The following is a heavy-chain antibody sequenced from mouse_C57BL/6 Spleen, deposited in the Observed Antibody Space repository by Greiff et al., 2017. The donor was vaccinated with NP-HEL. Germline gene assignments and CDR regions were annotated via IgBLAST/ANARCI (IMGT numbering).Heavy chain of an antibody. V-gene: IGHV5-12*01. Sequence: EVQVVESGGGLVQPGGSLKLSCAASGFTFSDYYMYWVRQTPEKRLEWVAYISNGGGSTYYPDTVKGRFTISRDNAKNTLYLQMSRLKAEDTAMYYCAREALTTVVAYYAMGDWGHGTSVTVAS. CDR2: ISNGGGST. CDR1: GFTFSDYY. CDR3: AREALTTVVAYYAMGD. J-gene: IGHJ4*01. D-gene: IGHD1-1*01.